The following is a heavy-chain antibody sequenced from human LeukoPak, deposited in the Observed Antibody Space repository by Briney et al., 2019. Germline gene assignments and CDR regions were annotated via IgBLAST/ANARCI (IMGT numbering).Heavy chain of an antibody. CDR1: GFIFSNYE. J-gene: IGHJ4*02. Sequence: PPGGSLRLSCAASGFIFSNYELTWVRQAPGKGLEWTSFISNSGSTIYYADSVKGRFTISRDNTNNSLFLQMNSLRAEDTAVYFCTGSFGELSFFDHWGQGTLVTVSS. CDR2: ISNSGSTI. CDR3: TGSFGELSFFDH. D-gene: IGHD3-10*01. V-gene: IGHV3-48*03.